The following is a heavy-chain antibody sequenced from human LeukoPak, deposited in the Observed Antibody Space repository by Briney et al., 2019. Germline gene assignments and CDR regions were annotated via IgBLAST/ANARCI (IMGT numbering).Heavy chain of an antibody. Sequence: GSLRLSCAASGFTFSSYAMSWIRQPPGKGLEWVGEINHSGSTNYNPSLKSRVTISVDTSKNHFSLKLTFVTAADTAVYYCARSGFYGSGRLDPWGQGTLVTVSS. CDR2: INHSGST. V-gene: IGHV4-34*01. J-gene: IGHJ5*02. CDR3: ARSGFYGSGRLDP. D-gene: IGHD3-10*01. CDR1: GFTFSSYA.